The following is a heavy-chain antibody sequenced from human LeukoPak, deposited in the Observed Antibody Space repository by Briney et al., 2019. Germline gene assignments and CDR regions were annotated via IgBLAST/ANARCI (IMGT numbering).Heavy chain of an antibody. CDR2: IYYSGST. D-gene: IGHD3-22*01. J-gene: IGHJ4*02. CDR3: ARDLGPSSGYKGLFDY. V-gene: IGHV4-31*03. Sequence: PSETLSLTCTVSGGSISSGGYYWSWIRQHPGKGLEWIGYIYYSGSTYYNPSLRSRVTISVDTSKNQFSLKLSSVTAADTAVYYCARDLGPSSGYKGLFDYWGQGTLVTVSS. CDR1: GGSISSGGYY.